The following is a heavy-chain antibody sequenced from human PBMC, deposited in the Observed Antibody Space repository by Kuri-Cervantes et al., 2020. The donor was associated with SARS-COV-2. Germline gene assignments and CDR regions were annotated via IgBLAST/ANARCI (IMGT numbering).Heavy chain of an antibody. CDR1: GLTFTNSW. CDR2: INQDGSEK. CDR3: VSETFGVLDS. J-gene: IGHJ4*02. V-gene: IGHV3-7*01. Sequence: GESLKISCAASGLTFTNSWISWVRQAPGKGLEWVANINQDGSEKHSVDSVRGRFTISRDDAANSVDLLLNSLRVEDTAVYYCVSETFGVLDSWSQGSLVTVSS. D-gene: IGHD2-8*01.